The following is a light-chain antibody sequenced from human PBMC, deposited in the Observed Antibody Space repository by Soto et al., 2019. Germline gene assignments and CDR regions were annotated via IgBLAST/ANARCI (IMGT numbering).Light chain of an antibody. CDR2: AAS. Sequence: DIQMTQSPSSLSASVGDRVTITCRASQSISYFLNWYQQKSGTAPKLLIYAASSLQSGVPLRFSGSESGPDFTLTITNLQPEDFATYYCQQTYSFPFTFGPGTKVDV. V-gene: IGKV1-39*01. CDR3: QQTYSFPFT. J-gene: IGKJ3*01. CDR1: QSISYF.